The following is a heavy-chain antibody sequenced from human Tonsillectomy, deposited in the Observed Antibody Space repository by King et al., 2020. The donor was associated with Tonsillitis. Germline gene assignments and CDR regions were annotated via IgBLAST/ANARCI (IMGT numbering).Heavy chain of an antibody. CDR2: ISGSGGST. CDR1: GFTFSHYA. J-gene: IGHJ6*03. D-gene: IGHD3-22*01. V-gene: IGHV3-23*04. CDR3: AKVDVSSGYYYHYYMDV. Sequence: VQLVESGGGLVQPGGSLRLSCAASGFTFSHYAMSWFRQTPGKGLEWVSVISGSGGSTYYADSVKGRFTISRDNSKNTLYLQMNSLRAEDTAVYYCAKVDVSSGYYYHYYMDVWGKGTPVTVSS.